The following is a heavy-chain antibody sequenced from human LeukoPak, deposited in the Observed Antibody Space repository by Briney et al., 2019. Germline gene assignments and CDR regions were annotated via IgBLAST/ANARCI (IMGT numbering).Heavy chain of an antibody. J-gene: IGHJ4*02. V-gene: IGHV1-2*02. Sequence: ASVKVSCTASGYTFTGYYMHWVRQAPGQGLEWMGWINPNSGGTNYAQKFQGRVTMTRDTSISTAYMELSRLRSDDTAVYYCARVYNIADHFDYWGQGTLVTVPS. CDR2: INPNSGGT. CDR3: ARVYNIADHFDY. D-gene: IGHD6-13*01. CDR1: GYTFTGYY.